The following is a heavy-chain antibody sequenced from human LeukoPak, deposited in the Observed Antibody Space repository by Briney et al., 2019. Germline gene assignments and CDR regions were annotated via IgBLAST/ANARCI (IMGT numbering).Heavy chain of an antibody. V-gene: IGHV4-59*01. J-gene: IGHJ3*02. CDR2: IYYSGST. CDR1: GGSISSYY. Sequence: PSETLSLTCTVSGGSISSYYWSWIRQPPGKGLEWIGYIYYSGSTNYNPSLKSRVTISVDTSKNQFSLKLSSVTAADTAVYYCARAFFYAGVPTNAFDIWGQGTMVTVSS. CDR3: ARAFFYAGVPTNAFDI. D-gene: IGHD2/OR15-2a*01.